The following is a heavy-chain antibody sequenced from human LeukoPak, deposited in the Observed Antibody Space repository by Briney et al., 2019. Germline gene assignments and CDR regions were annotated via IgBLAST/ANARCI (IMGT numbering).Heavy chain of an antibody. CDR1: GFTFSNNA. CDR3: ARDKRDYGDYGTFDY. CDR2: IYSGGST. J-gene: IGHJ4*02. Sequence: PGGSLRLSCAASGFTFSNNAMSWVRQAPGKGLEWVSVIYSGGSTYYADSVKGRFTISRDNSKNTLYLQMNSLRAEDTAVYYCARDKRDYGDYGTFDYWGQGTLVTVSS. V-gene: IGHV3-53*01. D-gene: IGHD4-17*01.